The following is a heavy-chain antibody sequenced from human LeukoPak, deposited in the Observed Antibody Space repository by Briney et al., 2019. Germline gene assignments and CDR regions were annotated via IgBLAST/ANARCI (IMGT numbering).Heavy chain of an antibody. J-gene: IGHJ4*02. Sequence: GGSLRLSCAASGFTFITYGMNWVRQAPGKGLEWLSSITTSGFYTYYADSVKGRFTISRDTANNSLYLQMNSLRGEDTAVYYCARVRSSGYDLAPFDYWGQGTLVTVSS. CDR1: GFTFITYG. D-gene: IGHD5-12*01. V-gene: IGHV3-21*01. CDR2: ITTSGFYT. CDR3: ARVRSSGYDLAPFDY.